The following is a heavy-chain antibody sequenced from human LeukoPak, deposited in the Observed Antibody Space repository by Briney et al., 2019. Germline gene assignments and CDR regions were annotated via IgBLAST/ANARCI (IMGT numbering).Heavy chain of an antibody. Sequence: PGGSLGLSCAASGFTFSSYSMNWVRQAPGKGLEWVSSISSSSSYIYYADSVKGRFTISRDNAKNSLYLQMNSLRAEDTAVYYCARGSSGYIEYWGQGTLVTVSS. J-gene: IGHJ4*02. CDR1: GFTFSSYS. CDR3: ARGSSGYIEY. D-gene: IGHD2-15*01. CDR2: ISSSSSYI. V-gene: IGHV3-21*01.